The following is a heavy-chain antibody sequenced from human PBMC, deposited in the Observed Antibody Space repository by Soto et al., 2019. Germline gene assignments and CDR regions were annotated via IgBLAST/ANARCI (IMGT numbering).Heavy chain of an antibody. CDR3: ARVRRDFDTSGPVDY. J-gene: IGHJ4*02. D-gene: IGHD3-22*01. V-gene: IGHV4-30-2*01. CDR2: IYFGGST. Sequence: PSETLSLTCAVSGGSISSGDYSWNWIRQPPGKGLEWIGYIYFGGSTYYNPSLQSRVTMSVDRSRNQFSLKLNSVTAADTAVYYCARVRRDFDTSGPVDYWGQGTLVTVSS. CDR1: GGSISSGDYS.